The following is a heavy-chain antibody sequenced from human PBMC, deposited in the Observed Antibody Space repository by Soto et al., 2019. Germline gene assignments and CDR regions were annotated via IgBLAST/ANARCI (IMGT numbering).Heavy chain of an antibody. V-gene: IGHV3-30*18. CDR2: ISYDGSNK. CDR3: AKMVKGAYYDSSGYHNAFDI. CDR1: GFTFSSYG. Sequence: GGSLRLSCAASGFTFSSYGMHWVRQAPGKGVEWVAVISYDGSNKYYADSVKGRFTISRDNSKNTLYLQMNSLRAEDTAVYYCAKMVKGAYYDSSGYHNAFDIWGQGTMVTVS. J-gene: IGHJ3*02. D-gene: IGHD3-22*01.